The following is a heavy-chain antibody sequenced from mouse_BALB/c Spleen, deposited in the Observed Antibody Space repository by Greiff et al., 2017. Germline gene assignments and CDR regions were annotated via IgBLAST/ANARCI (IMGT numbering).Heavy chain of an antibody. CDR2: INSNGGST. CDR3: ARDQEYGFAY. J-gene: IGHJ3*01. D-gene: IGHD2-10*02. V-gene: IGHV5-6-3*01. Sequence: EVKLVESGGGLVQPGGSLKLSCAASGFTFSSYGMSWVRQTPDKRLELVATINSNGGSTYYPDSVKGRFTISRDNAKNTLYLQMSSLKSEDTAMYYCARDQEYGFAYWGQGTLVTVSA. CDR1: GFTFSSYG.